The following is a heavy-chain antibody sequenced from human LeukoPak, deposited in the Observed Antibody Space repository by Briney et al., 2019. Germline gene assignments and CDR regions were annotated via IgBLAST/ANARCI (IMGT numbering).Heavy chain of an antibody. CDR2: ISGSGGST. V-gene: IGHV3-23*01. CDR1: GFTFSSYA. D-gene: IGHD3-10*01. J-gene: IGHJ4*02. CDR3: AKDVEIKYYGSGSSGFDY. Sequence: GGSLRLSCAASGFTFSSYAMSWVRQAPGKGLEWVSAISGSGGSTYYADSVKGRFTISRDNSKNTLYLQMNSLRAEDTAVYYCAKDVEIKYYGSGSSGFDYWGQGTLVTVSS.